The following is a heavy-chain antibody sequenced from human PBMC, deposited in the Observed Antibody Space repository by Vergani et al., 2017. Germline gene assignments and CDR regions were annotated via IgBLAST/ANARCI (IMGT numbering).Heavy chain of an antibody. J-gene: IGHJ2*01. CDR1: GFTFQAFA. V-gene: IGHV3-9*01. Sequence: EVQLLEAGGGLVQPGGSLRLSCTASGFTFQAFAFHWVRQVSGRGLEWVSGIDRNYGVKNGNSFEGRFSISRDNAKKAVFLQMINLRHEDTALYFCVKDNDYDADGPFDLWGRGTLVTVSS. CDR3: VKDNDYDADGPFDL. D-gene: IGHD3-16*01. CDR2: IDRNYGVK.